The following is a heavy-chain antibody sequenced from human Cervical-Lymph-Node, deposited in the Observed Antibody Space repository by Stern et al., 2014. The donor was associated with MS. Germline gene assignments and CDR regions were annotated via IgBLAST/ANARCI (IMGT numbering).Heavy chain of an antibody. D-gene: IGHD2-21*02. Sequence: QVQLQESGPGLVKPSQTLSLTCTVSGGSISSGAYYWSWIRQHPGKGLEWIGYIYYSGSTYSNPSLKSRVTMSVDTSKNQFSLKLSSMTAADTAVYYCARQSAFCGDDCLNDAFDIWGQGTMVTVSS. CDR2: IYYSGST. CDR1: GGSISSGAYY. J-gene: IGHJ3*02. CDR3: ARQSAFCGDDCLNDAFDI. V-gene: IGHV4-31*03.